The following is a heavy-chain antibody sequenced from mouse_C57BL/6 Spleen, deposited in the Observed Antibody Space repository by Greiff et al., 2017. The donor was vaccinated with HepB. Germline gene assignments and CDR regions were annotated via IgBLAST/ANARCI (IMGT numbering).Heavy chain of an antibody. Sequence: QVHVKQSGAELVKPGASVKLSCKASGYTFTSYWMHWVKQRPGQGLEWIGMIHPNSGSTNYNEKFKSKATLTVDKSSSTAYMQLSSLTSEDSAVYYCARRGTYYFDYWGQGTTLTVSS. CDR3: ARRGTYYFDY. D-gene: IGHD3-3*01. CDR1: GYTFTSYW. V-gene: IGHV1-64*01. J-gene: IGHJ2*01. CDR2: IHPNSGST.